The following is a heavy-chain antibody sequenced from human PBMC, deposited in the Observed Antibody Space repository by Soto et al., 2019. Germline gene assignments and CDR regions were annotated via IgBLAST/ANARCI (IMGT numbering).Heavy chain of an antibody. CDR1: GGSISSYH. CDR3: ARESGDNWDYEAY. CDR2: IYTSGNT. D-gene: IGHD1-7*01. V-gene: IGHV4-4*07. J-gene: IGHJ4*02. Sequence: PSETLSLTCTVSGGSISSYHWSWIRQSAGKGLEWIGHIYTSGNTHYNPSLKSRVTVSIDTSKNQFFLTVNSVTAADSAVYYCARESGDNWDYEAYWGQGTPVTVSS.